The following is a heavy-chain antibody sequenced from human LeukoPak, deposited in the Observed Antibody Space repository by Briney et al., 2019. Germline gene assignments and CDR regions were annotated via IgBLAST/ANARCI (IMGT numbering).Heavy chain of an antibody. CDR1: GGSISSYY. CDR2: IYYSGST. CDR3: ARIGYCSSTSCHDAFDI. D-gene: IGHD2-2*01. Sequence: SETLSLTCTVSGGSISSYYWSWIRQPPGKGLEWIGYIYYSGSTNYNPSLKSRVTISVDTSKNQFSLKLSSVTAADTAVYYCARIGYCSSTSCHDAFDIWGQGTMVTVSS. J-gene: IGHJ3*02. V-gene: IGHV4-59*01.